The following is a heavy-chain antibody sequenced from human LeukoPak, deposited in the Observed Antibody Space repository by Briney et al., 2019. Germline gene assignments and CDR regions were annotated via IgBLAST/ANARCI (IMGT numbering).Heavy chain of an antibody. CDR3: ARGRPHGNDY. D-gene: IGHD4-23*01. CDR1: GFTFSSYW. J-gene: IGHJ4*02. CDR2: IASDGSST. V-gene: IGHV3-74*01. Sequence: GGSLRLSCAASGFTFSSYWMNWVRQAPGKGLVWVSRIASDGSSTTYADSVKGRFSISRDNAKNTLYLQMNSLRVEDTAEYYCARGRPHGNDYWGQGTLVTVSS.